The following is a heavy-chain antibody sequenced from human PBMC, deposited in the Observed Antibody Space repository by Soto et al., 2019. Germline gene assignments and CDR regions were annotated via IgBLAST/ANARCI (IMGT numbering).Heavy chain of an antibody. V-gene: IGHV4-39*01. Sequence: SETLSLTCTVSGGSISSSSYYWGWIRQPPGKGLEWIGSIYYSGSTYYNPSLKSRVTISVDTSKSQFSLKLSSVTAADTAVYYCWVMYYYDSSGYLRLTRPNTLDYWGQGTLVTVSS. CDR1: GGSISSSSYY. D-gene: IGHD3-22*01. CDR3: WVMYYYDSSGYLRLTRPNTLDY. J-gene: IGHJ4*02. CDR2: IYYSGST.